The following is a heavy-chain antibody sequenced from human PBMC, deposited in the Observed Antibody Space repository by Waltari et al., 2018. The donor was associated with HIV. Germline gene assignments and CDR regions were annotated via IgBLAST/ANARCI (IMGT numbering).Heavy chain of an antibody. Sequence: QVVLIESGAEVKQPGGSVKVSCKVAGYSLTQLYMHWVRQAPGKGLEWMGGFDPAGEETIYAQKFQGRLSMTEDTSTDTAYMELRGLRSDDTAVYYCASNDRPVYFFDYWSHGTLVTVSS. J-gene: IGHJ4*01. CDR2: FDPAGEET. V-gene: IGHV1-24*01. CDR3: ASNDRPVYFFDY. D-gene: IGHD3-9*01. CDR1: GYSLTQLY.